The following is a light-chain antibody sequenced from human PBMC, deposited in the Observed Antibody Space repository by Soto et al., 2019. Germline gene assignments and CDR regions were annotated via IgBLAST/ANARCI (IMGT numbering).Light chain of an antibody. V-gene: IGLV2-11*01. CDR1: SSDVGGYNY. J-gene: IGLJ1*01. CDR2: DVS. CDR3: CSYAGSYTYV. Sequence: QSALTQPASVSGSLGQSITISCTGTSSDVGGYNYVSWYQQHPGKAPKLMIYDVSKRPSGVPDRFSGSKSGNTASLTISGLQAEDEADYYCCSYAGSYTYVFGTGTKSPS.